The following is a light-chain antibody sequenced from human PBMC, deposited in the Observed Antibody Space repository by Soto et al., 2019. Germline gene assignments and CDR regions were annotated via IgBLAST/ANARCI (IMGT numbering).Light chain of an antibody. Sequence: EIVMTQSPATLPVSPGETVTLSCRASQSVRTNLAWYQHKAGQSPRLLIYGASTRATGTPARFSGSGSGTEFTLTISSLQSEDFAVYYCQQYIRWPLTFGGGTKVDIK. CDR3: QQYIRWPLT. J-gene: IGKJ4*01. CDR2: GAS. CDR1: QSVRTN. V-gene: IGKV3-15*01.